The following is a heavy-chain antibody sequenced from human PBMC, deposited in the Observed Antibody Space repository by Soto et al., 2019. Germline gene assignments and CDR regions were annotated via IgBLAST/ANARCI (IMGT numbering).Heavy chain of an antibody. CDR1: GGSISSYY. Sequence: QVQLQESGPGLVKPSETLSLTCTVSGGSISSYYWSWIRQPPGKGLEWIGYIYYSGSTNYNPSLKSRVTISVDTSKNQFSLKLSSVTAADTAVYYCARRYGASFDYSGQGTLVTVSS. J-gene: IGHJ4*02. V-gene: IGHV4-59*01. D-gene: IGHD4-17*01. CDR3: ARRYGASFDY. CDR2: IYYSGST.